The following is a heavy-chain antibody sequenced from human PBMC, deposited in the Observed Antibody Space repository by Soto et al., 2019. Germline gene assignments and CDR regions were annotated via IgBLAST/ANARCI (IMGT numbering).Heavy chain of an antibody. Sequence: LRLSCAASGFTFSSYAMSCVRQAPGKGLEWVSAISGSGGSTYYADSVKGRFTISRDNSKNTLYLQMNSLRAEDTAVYYCAKDRRDYYDSSGYLIKGVFDYWGQGTLVTVSS. V-gene: IGHV3-23*01. CDR2: ISGSGGST. CDR3: AKDRRDYYDSSGYLIKGVFDY. J-gene: IGHJ4*02. D-gene: IGHD3-22*01. CDR1: GFTFSSYA.